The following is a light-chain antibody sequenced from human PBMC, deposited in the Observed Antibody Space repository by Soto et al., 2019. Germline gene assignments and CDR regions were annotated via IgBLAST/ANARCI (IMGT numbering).Light chain of an antibody. CDR3: GPKAGSKKQVV. J-gene: IGLJ3*02. CDR2: EVT. V-gene: IGLV2-8*01. Sequence: QSVLTQPPSASGSPGQSVTISCAGSSSDIGASNSVSWYQQHPGKAPQLLISEVTKRPSGVPDRFSGSKSGNTASLTVSGLQADDEADDDCGPKAGSKKQVVFGGGTKVTFL. CDR1: SSDIGASNS.